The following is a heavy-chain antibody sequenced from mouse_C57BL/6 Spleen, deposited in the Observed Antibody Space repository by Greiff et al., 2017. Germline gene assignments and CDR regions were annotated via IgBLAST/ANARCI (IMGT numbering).Heavy chain of an antibody. V-gene: IGHV3-6*01. CDR1: GYSITSGYY. CDR2: ISYDGSN. Sequence: EVQLVESGPGLVKPSQSLSLTCPVTGYSITSGYYWNWIRQFPGNKLEWMGYISYDGSNNYNPSLKNRISITRDTSKNQFFLKLNSVTTEDTATYYCARDLVLRSERWTMDYWGQGASVTVSS. CDR3: ARDLVLRSERWTMDY. J-gene: IGHJ4*01. D-gene: IGHD1-1*01.